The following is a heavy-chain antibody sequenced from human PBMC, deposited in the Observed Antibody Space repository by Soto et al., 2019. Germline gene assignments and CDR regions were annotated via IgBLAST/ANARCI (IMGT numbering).Heavy chain of an antibody. Sequence: QPGGSLRLSCAASGFTFSGSSMHWVRQASGKGLEWVGRIRGKTDTYATAYAAPVRGRFTISRDDSKNTAYLQMNSLKTEDTAVYFCTKRIGAYAMGVWGQGTTVTVSS. CDR2: IRGKTDTYAT. J-gene: IGHJ6*02. CDR3: TKRIGAYAMGV. V-gene: IGHV3-73*01. D-gene: IGHD6-13*01. CDR1: GFTFSGSS.